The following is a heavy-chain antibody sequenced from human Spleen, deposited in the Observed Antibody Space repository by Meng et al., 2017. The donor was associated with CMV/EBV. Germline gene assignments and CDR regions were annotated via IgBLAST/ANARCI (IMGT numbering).Heavy chain of an antibody. V-gene: IGHV3-73*01. CDR1: RFTFSGSG. CDR2: IRSKANNYAT. Sequence: AAARFTFSGSGRHWVRQASGKGLEWVGRIRSKANNYATAYAASLKGRFTISRDDSKNTAYLQMNSLKTEDTAVYYCCRLGDSGGIDYWGQGTLVTVSS. CDR3: CRLGDSGGIDY. J-gene: IGHJ4*02.